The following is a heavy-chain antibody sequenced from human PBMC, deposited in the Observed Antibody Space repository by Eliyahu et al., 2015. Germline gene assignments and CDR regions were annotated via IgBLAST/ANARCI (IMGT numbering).Heavy chain of an antibody. CDR1: XGXIXSXNW. V-gene: IGHV4-4*02. J-gene: IGHJ4*02. CDR3: ARAGIYSAYDGVNGFDY. Sequence: QVQLQESGPGLVKPSGTLSLTXAVSXGXIXSXNWWSWVRQPPGKGLEWIGEIYHSGSTNYNPSLKSRVTISVDKSKNQFSLKLSSVTAADTAVYYCARAGIYSAYDGVNGFDYWGQGTLVTVSS. D-gene: IGHD5-12*01. CDR2: IYHSGST.